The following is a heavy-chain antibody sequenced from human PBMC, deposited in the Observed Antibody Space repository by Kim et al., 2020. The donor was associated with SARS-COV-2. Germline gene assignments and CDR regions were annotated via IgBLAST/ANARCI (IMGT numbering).Heavy chain of an antibody. J-gene: IGHJ3*02. D-gene: IGHD2-2*01. CDR1: GYSFTSYW. V-gene: IGHV5-51*01. CDR2: IYPGDSDT. Sequence: GESLKISCKGSGYSFTSYWIGWVRQMPGKGLEGMGIIYPGDSDTRYSPSFQGQVTISADKSISTAYLQWSSLKASDTAMYYCARQAGFVVVPAADPAFDIWGQGTMVTVSS. CDR3: ARQAGFVVVPAADPAFDI.